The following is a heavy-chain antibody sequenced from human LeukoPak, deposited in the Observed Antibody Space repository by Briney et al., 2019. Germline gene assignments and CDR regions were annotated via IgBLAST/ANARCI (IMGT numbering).Heavy chain of an antibody. J-gene: IGHJ4*02. CDR2: VRYDESDK. Sequence: GSLRLSCTASGFTFSSNDMHWVRQAPGKGLEWVTFVRYDESDKYYADSVKGRFTISRDNSKNTLYLQMNSLRAEDTAVYYCAKGISNGLDYWGQGTLVTVSS. D-gene: IGHD4-17*01. V-gene: IGHV3-30*02. CDR3: AKGISNGLDY. CDR1: GFTFSSND.